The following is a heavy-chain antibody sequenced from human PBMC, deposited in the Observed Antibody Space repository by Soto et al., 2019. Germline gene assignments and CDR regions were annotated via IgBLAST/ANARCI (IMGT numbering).Heavy chain of an antibody. V-gene: IGHV3-9*01. CDR3: AKDYGDYEGGDAFDI. CDR2: ISWNSGSI. Sequence: EVQLVESGGGLVQPGRSLRLSCAASGFTFDDYAMHWVRQAPGKGLEWVSGISWNSGSIGHADSVKGRFTISRDNAKNSLYLQMNSLRAEDTALYYCAKDYGDYEGGDAFDIWGQGTMVTVSS. D-gene: IGHD4-17*01. J-gene: IGHJ3*02. CDR1: GFTFDDYA.